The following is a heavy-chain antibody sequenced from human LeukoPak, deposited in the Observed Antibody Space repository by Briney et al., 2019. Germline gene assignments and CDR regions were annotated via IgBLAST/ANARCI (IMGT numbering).Heavy chain of an antibody. D-gene: IGHD3-22*01. CDR1: GYTFTSYY. CDR3: ARNAAAYYDSSGYYSGFDY. Sequence: ASVKVSCKASGYTFTSYYMHWVRQAPGQGLEWMGIINPSGGSTSYAQKFQGRVTMTRDTSTSTVYMELSSLRSEDTAVYYCARNAAAYYDSSGYYSGFDYWGQGTLVTVSS. CDR2: INPSGGST. J-gene: IGHJ4*02. V-gene: IGHV1-46*01.